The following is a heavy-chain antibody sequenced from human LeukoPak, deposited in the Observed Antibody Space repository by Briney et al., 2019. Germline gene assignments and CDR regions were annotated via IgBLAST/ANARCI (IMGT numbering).Heavy chain of an antibody. V-gene: IGHV1-2*02. Sequence: YMHWVRQAPGQGLEWMGWINPNSGGTNYAQKFQGRVTMTRDTSISTAYMELSRLRSDDTAVYYCARAPTVTTLYYYYGMDVWGQGTTVTVSS. D-gene: IGHD4-17*01. J-gene: IGHJ6*02. CDR2: INPNSGGT. CDR3: ARAPTVTTLYYYYGMDV. CDR1: Y.